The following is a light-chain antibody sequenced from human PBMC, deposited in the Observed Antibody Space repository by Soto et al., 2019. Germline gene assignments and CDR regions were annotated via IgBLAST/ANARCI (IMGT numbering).Light chain of an antibody. CDR3: QQYNNYLRT. J-gene: IGKJ1*01. Sequence: IQMTQSPTTLSASVGDRVTITFRASQSISSWLAWYQQKPGKAPKLLIYKASSLESGVPSRFSGSGSGTEFTLTISSLQPDDFATYYCQQYNNYLRTFGQGTKVDI. V-gene: IGKV1-5*03. CDR2: KAS. CDR1: QSISSW.